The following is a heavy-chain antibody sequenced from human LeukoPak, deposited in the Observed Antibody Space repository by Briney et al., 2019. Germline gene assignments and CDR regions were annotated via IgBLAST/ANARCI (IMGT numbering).Heavy chain of an antibody. D-gene: IGHD3-10*01. CDR1: GFTFSSYW. Sequence: GGSLRLSCAASGFTFSSYWMSWVRQAPGKGLEWVSYISSSGSTIYYADSVKGRFTISRDNAKNSLYLQMNSLRAEDTAVYYCARDLPPGAFDIWGQGTMVTVSS. V-gene: IGHV3-48*04. J-gene: IGHJ3*02. CDR3: ARDLPPGAFDI. CDR2: ISSSGSTI.